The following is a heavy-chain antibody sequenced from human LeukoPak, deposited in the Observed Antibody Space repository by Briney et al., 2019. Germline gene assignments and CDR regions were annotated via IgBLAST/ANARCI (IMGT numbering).Heavy chain of an antibody. Sequence: ASVKVSCKASGGTFNNYTVTWVRQAPAQGLEWMGGIIPIFGTPNSAQTSQGSVTITADKYTSTAYMELSSLRSEDTAVYYCARTDCGGDCYSSRGWFDPWGQGTLVTVSS. CDR1: GGTFNNYT. CDR3: ARTDCGGDCYSSRGWFDP. V-gene: IGHV1-69*06. D-gene: IGHD2-21*02. CDR2: IIPIFGTP. J-gene: IGHJ5*02.